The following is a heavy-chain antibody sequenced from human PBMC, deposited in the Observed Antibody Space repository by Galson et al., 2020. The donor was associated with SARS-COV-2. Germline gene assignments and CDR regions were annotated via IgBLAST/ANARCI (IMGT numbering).Heavy chain of an antibody. CDR2: IYSSGST. Sequence: SETLSLTCAVSGGSISVISYYWIWIRQPAGKGLEWIGRIYSSGSTNYNPSLKSRVTISVDTSKNQFSLKLTSVTAADTAVYYCAAGPVAGTGEWGQGTLVTVSS. V-gene: IGHV4-61*02. J-gene: IGHJ4*02. CDR1: GGSISVISYY. D-gene: IGHD6-19*01. CDR3: AAGPVAGTGE.